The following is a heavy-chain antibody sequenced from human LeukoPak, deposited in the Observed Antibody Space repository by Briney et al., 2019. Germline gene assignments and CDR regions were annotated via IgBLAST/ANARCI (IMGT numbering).Heavy chain of an antibody. Sequence: SQTLSLTCAISGDSVSSNSAAWNRIRQSPSRSLEWLGRTYYRSKWYNDYAVFLKSRITINTDTSKNQFSLQLNSVTPEDTAVYYCALGVYTMDVWGQGTTVTVS. CDR1: GDSVSSNSAA. CDR3: ALGVYTMDV. V-gene: IGHV6-1*01. J-gene: IGHJ6*02. CDR2: TYYRSKWYN. D-gene: IGHD1-26*01.